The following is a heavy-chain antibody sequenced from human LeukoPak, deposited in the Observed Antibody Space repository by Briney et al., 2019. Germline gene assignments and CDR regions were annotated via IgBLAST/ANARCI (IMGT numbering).Heavy chain of an antibody. D-gene: IGHD3-10*01. CDR3: ARLRSGSGSYDY. Sequence: SETLSLTCTVSGGSISSSSYYWGWLRQPPGKGREWVGSICYSGSTYYNPSLRRRVTISENTSKNEFSLKLSSVTAADTAVYYCARLRSGSGSYDYWGQGTLVTVSS. CDR1: GGSISSSSYY. V-gene: IGHV4-39*01. J-gene: IGHJ4*02. CDR2: ICYSGST.